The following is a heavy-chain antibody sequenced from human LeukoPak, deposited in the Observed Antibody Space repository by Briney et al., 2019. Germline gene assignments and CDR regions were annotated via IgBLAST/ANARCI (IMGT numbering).Heavy chain of an antibody. V-gene: IGHV1-18*01. D-gene: IGHD4-17*01. Sequence: GSSVTVSCKASGGTFDSYGISWVRQAPGQGLEWMGWISAYNGNTNYAQKLQGRVTMTTDTSTSTAYMELRSLRSDDTAVYYCARGGGYGELDSSVDYWGQGTLVTVSS. CDR2: ISAYNGNT. CDR3: ARGGGYGELDSSVDY. CDR1: GGTFDSYG. J-gene: IGHJ4*02.